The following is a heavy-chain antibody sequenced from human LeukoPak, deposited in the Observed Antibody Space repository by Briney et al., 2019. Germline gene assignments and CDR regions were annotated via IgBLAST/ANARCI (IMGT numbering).Heavy chain of an antibody. CDR2: IKPDGSEK. CDR3: ARDGNGDYVNYFDY. CDR1: GFTFSDYW. D-gene: IGHD4-17*01. V-gene: IGHV3-7*01. Sequence: GGSLRLSCAASGFTFSDYWMTWVRQAPGKGLEWVANIKPDGSEKYYVDSVKGRFTISRDNAKNSLYLQMNSLRVEDTAVYYCARDGNGDYVNYFDYWGQGTLVAVSS. J-gene: IGHJ4*02.